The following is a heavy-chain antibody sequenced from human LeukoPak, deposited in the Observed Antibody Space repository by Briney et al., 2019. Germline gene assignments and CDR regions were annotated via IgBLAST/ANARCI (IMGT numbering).Heavy chain of an antibody. CDR2: ISSSSSYI. CDR1: GFTFSSYS. CDR3: ARASIAARPGWFDP. Sequence: GGSLRLSCAASGFTFSSYSMNWVRQAPGKGLEWGSSISSSSSYIYYADSVKGRFTISRDNAKNSLYLQMNSLRAEDTAVYYCARASIAARPGWFDPWGQGTLVTVSS. J-gene: IGHJ5*02. V-gene: IGHV3-21*01. D-gene: IGHD6-6*01.